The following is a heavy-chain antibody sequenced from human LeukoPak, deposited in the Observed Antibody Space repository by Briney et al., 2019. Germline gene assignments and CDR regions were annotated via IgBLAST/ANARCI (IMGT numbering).Heavy chain of an antibody. Sequence: PGRSLRLSCAASGFTFSRYAMHWVRQAPGKGLEWVALISYDGSEKYYADSVRGRFTISRDDSENTLYLQMNSLRAEDTAVYYCGEFDYWGQGTLVTVSS. V-gene: IGHV3-30*01. CDR1: GFTFSRYA. CDR2: ISYDGSEK. J-gene: IGHJ4*02. CDR3: GEFDY.